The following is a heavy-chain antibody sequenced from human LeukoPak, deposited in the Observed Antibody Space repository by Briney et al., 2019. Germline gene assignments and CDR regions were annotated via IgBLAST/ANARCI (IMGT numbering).Heavy chain of an antibody. V-gene: IGHV4-34*01. D-gene: IGHD2-8*01. CDR1: GGSFSGYY. Sequence: KASETLSLTCAVYGGSFSGYYWSWIRQPPGKGLEWIGEINHSGSTNYNPSLKSRVTISVDTSKNQFSLKLSSVTAADTAVYYCARRRDCTNGVCYFGFSYWGQGTLVTVSS. CDR3: ARRRDCTNGVCYFGFSY. J-gene: IGHJ4*02. CDR2: INHSGST.